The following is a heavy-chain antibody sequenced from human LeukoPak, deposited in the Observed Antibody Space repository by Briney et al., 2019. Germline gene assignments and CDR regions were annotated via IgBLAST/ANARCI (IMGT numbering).Heavy chain of an antibody. CDR3: ARGGGLAYYDSSGYYSN. Sequence: SETLSLTCTVSGGSISSYYWSWIRQPPGKGLEWIGYIYYSGSTNYNPSLKSRVTISVDTSKNQFSLKLSSVTAADTAVYYCARGGGLAYYDSSGYYSNWGQGTLVTVSS. D-gene: IGHD3-22*01. CDR2: IYYSGST. CDR1: GGSISSYY. J-gene: IGHJ4*02. V-gene: IGHV4-59*01.